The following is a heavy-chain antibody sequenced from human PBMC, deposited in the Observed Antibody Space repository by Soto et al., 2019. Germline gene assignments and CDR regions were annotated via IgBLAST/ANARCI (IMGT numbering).Heavy chain of an antibody. CDR2: ISSDGSST. D-gene: IGHD6-6*01. V-gene: IGHV3-74*01. Sequence: GESLKISCAVSGFTFSSYWMHWVRQVPGKGLVWVSRISSDGSSTSYADSVKGRFTISRDSAKNTLYLQMNSLRAEDTAVYYCALATSLLFDYWGQGTLVTVSS. CDR1: GFTFSSYW. CDR3: ALATSLLFDY. J-gene: IGHJ4*02.